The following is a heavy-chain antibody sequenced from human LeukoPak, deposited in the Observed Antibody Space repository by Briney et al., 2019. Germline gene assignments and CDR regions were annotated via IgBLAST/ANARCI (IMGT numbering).Heavy chain of an antibody. V-gene: IGHV4-34*01. CDR3: ARINSGYAYETDY. CDR1: GGSFSGYY. CDR2: INHSGST. J-gene: IGHJ4*02. Sequence: SETLSLTCAVYGGSFSGYYWSWIRQPPGKGLEWIGEINHSGSTNYNPSLKSRVTISVDTSKNQFSLKLSSVTAADTAVYYCARINSGYAYETDYWGQGTLVIVSS. D-gene: IGHD5-12*01.